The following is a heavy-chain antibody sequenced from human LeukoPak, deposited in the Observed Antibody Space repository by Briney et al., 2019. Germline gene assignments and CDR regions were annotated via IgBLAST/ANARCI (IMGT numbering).Heavy chain of an antibody. CDR1: GFTFSSYA. D-gene: IGHD3-10*01. CDR3: ARDYFGVFDP. CDR2: ISGSGSST. V-gene: IGHV3-23*01. J-gene: IGHJ5*02. Sequence: AGGSLRLSCAASGFTFSSYAMSWVRQAPGKGLEWVSAISGSGSSTYYADSVKGRFTISRDNAKNSLYLQMNSLRAEDTAVYYCARDYFGVFDPRGQGTLVTVSS.